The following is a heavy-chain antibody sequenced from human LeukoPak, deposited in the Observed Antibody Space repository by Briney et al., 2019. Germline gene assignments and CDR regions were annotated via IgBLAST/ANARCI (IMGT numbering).Heavy chain of an antibody. CDR3: ARTHPELCFFDY. D-gene: IGHD1-14*01. CDR1: GGSVSSYY. CDR2: VYYSGYT. Sequence: PSETLSLTCTVSGGSVSSYYWSWIRQPPGKGLDWIGYVYYSGYTDYNPSLKSRVTISVDTSKNRFSLKLSSVTAADTAVYYCARTHPELCFFDYWGQGALVTVSS. J-gene: IGHJ4*02. V-gene: IGHV4-59*02.